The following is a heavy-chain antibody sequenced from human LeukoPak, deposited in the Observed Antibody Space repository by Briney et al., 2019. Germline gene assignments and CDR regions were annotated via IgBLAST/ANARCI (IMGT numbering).Heavy chain of an antibody. CDR3: ARDSTADLDY. V-gene: IGHV3-21*01. Sequence: GGSLRLSCAASGFTFSSYNMHWVRQAPGKGLEWISSISSSTTYTYYADSVEGRFTVSRDNAKESLYLQMDSLRADDTALYYCARDSTADLDYWGQGTLVTVSS. CDR1: GFTFSSYN. J-gene: IGHJ4*02. CDR2: ISSSTTYT. D-gene: IGHD6-19*01.